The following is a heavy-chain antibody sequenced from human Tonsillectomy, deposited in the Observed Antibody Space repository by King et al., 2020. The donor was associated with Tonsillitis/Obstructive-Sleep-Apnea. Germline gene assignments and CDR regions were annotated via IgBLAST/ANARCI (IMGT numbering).Heavy chain of an antibody. J-gene: IGHJ4*02. CDR1: GCTFSSYG. D-gene: IGHD6-13*01. CDR3: ARDIIAAAGPPLDY. CDR2: IWYDGSNK. V-gene: IGHV3-33*01. Sequence: VQLVESGGGVVQPGRSLRLSCAASGCTFSSYGMHWVRQAPGKGLEWVAVIWYDGSNKFYADSVKGRFTISRDNSKNTLYLQMNSLRAEDTAVYYCARDIIAAAGPPLDYWGQGTLVTVSS.